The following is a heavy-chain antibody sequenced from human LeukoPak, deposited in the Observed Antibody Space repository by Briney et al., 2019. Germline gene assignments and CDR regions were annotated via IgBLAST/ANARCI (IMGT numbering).Heavy chain of an antibody. V-gene: IGHV4-34*01. D-gene: IGHD5-12*01. CDR2: INHSGST. Sequence: SETLSLTCAVYGGSFSGYYWSWIRQPPGKGLEWIGEINHSGSTNYNPSLKSRVTISVDTSKNQFSLKLSSVAAADTAVYYCARVGGYAGHYFDYWGQGTLVTVSS. CDR1: GGSFSGYY. CDR3: ARVGGYAGHYFDY. J-gene: IGHJ4*02.